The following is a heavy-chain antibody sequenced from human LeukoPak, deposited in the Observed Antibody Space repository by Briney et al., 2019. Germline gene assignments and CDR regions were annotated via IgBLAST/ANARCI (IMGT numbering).Heavy chain of an antibody. J-gene: IGHJ6*03. V-gene: IGHV3-30*02. CDR1: GFTFSDYG. D-gene: IGHD5-18*01. CDR2: IRYDGSNK. CDR3: AKDQGYSPIVDYCYMDV. Sequence: GGSLRLSCAASGFTFSDYGMHWVRQAPGKGLEWVAFIRYDGSNKYYADSVKGRFTISRDNSKNTLYLQMNSLRAEGTAVYYCAKDQGYSPIVDYCYMDVWGKGTTVTVSS.